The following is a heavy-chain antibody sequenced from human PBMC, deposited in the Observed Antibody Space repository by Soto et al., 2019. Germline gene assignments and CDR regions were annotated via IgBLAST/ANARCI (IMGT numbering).Heavy chain of an antibody. Sequence: QVQLMESGGGVVQPGRSLRLSCAASGFTFSSYGMHWVRQAPGKGLEWVAVIWYDGSRKDYEDSVKGRFTISRDNSKNTLYLQMNSGRAEDTAVYSCARYYGDLGAFDMWGQGTMVTVSS. V-gene: IGHV3-33*01. CDR3: ARYYGDLGAFDM. D-gene: IGHD4-17*01. J-gene: IGHJ3*02. CDR1: GFTFSSYG. CDR2: IWYDGSRK.